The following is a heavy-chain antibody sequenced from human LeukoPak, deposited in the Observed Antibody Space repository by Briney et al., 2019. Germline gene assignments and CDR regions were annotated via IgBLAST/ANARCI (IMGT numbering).Heavy chain of an antibody. J-gene: IGHJ4*02. CDR3: ALGYSSGWYPVDY. CDR1: GGSISSGGYS. Sequence: SETLSLTCAVSGGSISSGGYSWSWIRQPPGKGLEWIGYIYYSGNTNYNPSLKSRVTISVDTSKNQFSLKLSSVTAADTAVYYCALGYSSGWYPVDYWGQGTLVTVSS. CDR2: IYYSGNT. V-gene: IGHV4-61*08. D-gene: IGHD6-19*01.